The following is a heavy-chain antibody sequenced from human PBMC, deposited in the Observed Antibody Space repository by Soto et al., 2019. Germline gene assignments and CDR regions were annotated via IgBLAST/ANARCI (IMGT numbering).Heavy chain of an antibody. D-gene: IGHD2-8*01. J-gene: IGHJ5*02. CDR3: VRGGFLSPDHVLIAPATLGVDP. CDR2: MNPNRTNT. Sequence: QVQLMQSGAEVKKPGASVKVSCKASGYTFTTYDINWVRQAPGQGLEWMGWMNPNRTNTGYAEKFQGRVTMTRDTSISTAYMELSSLRYDDTAVYYCVRGGFLSPDHVLIAPATLGVDPWGQGTLVTVSS. V-gene: IGHV1-8*01. CDR1: GYTFTTYD.